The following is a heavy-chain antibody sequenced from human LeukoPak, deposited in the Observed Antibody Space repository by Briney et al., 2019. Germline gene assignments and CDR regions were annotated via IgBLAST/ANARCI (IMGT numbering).Heavy chain of an antibody. CDR2: INPSGGST. Sequence: ASVKVSCKASGGTFSSYAISWVRQAPGQGLEWMGIINPSGGSTSYAQRFQGRVTMTRDTSTSTVYMELSSLRSEDTAVYYCASSDKLRGAAGIGRDWGQGTLVTVSS. D-gene: IGHD6-13*01. J-gene: IGHJ4*02. CDR1: GGTFSSYA. CDR3: ASSDKLRGAAGIGRD. V-gene: IGHV1-46*01.